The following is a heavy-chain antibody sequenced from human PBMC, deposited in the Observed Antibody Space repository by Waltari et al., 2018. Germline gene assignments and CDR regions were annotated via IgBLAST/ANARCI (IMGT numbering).Heavy chain of an antibody. J-gene: IGHJ4*02. CDR1: GFTFTSSA. Sequence: QMQLVQSGPEVKKPGTSVKVSCKASGFTFTSSAVQWVRQARGQRLEWVGWIVVGSGNTNDEQKFQERVTITREMSTSTAYMELSSLRSEDTAVYYCAGEGTFGGVIVRSYWGQGTLVTVSS. D-gene: IGHD3-16*02. V-gene: IGHV1-58*01. CDR3: AGEGTFGGVIVRSY. CDR2: IVVGSGNT.